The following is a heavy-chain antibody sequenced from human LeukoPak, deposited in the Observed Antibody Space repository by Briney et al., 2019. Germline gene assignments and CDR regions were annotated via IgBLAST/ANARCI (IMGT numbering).Heavy chain of an antibody. CDR2: ISGSGGST. Sequence: GGSLRLSCAASGFTFSSYALSWVRQAPGKGLEWVSAISGSGGSTYYADSVKGRFTISRDNSKNTLYLQMNSLRAEDTAVYYCAKGQTGEGYFDYWGQGTLVTVSS. V-gene: IGHV3-23*01. CDR1: GFTFSSYA. J-gene: IGHJ4*02. CDR3: AKGQTGEGYFDY. D-gene: IGHD7-27*01.